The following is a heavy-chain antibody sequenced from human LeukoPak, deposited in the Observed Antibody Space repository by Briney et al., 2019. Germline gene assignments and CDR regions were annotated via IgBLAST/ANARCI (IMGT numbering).Heavy chain of an antibody. Sequence: SETLSLTCAVYGGSFSSYYWSWIRQPPGKGLEWIGEINHSGSTNYNPSLKSRLTISVDTSKNQFSLKLSSVTAADTAVYYCARGYDILTGYYNVYNWFDPWGQGTLVTVSS. D-gene: IGHD3-9*01. CDR3: ARGYDILTGYYNVYNWFDP. CDR2: INHSGST. CDR1: GGSFSSYY. V-gene: IGHV4-34*01. J-gene: IGHJ5*02.